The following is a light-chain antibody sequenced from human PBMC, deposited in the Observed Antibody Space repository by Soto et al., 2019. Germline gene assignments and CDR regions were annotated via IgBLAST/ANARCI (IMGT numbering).Light chain of an antibody. J-gene: IGLJ1*01. V-gene: IGLV2-14*01. CDR2: DVS. Sequence: QSALTQPASVSGSPGQSITISCTGTSSDIGGYNYVSWYQQHPGKAPKLIIYDVSYRPSGVSNRFSGSKSGNTASLAISGLQAEDEADYYCSSYKSSSTYVFGTGTKVTVL. CDR1: SSDIGGYNY. CDR3: SSYKSSSTYV.